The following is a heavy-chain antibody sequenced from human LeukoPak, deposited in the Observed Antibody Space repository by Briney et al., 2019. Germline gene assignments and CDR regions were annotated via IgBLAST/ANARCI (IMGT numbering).Heavy chain of an antibody. J-gene: IGHJ4*02. D-gene: IGHD4-17*01. Sequence: ASVKVSCKASGFTFTSSAMQWVRQARGQRLEWIGWIVVGSGNTNYAQKFQERVTITRDMSTSTAYMELSSLRSEDTAVYYCARDGMDYGDYGSLCYWGQGTLVTVSS. V-gene: IGHV1-58*02. CDR2: IVVGSGNT. CDR1: GFTFTSSA. CDR3: ARDGMDYGDYGSLCY.